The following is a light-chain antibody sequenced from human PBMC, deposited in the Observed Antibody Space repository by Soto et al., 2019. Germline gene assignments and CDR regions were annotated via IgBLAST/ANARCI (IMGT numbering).Light chain of an antibody. CDR1: QSISSW. CDR2: DAS. J-gene: IGKJ4*01. Sequence: DTQLTQSPSTLSASVGDRVTITCRASQSISSWLAWYQQKPGKAPKLLIYDASSLESGVPSRFSGSGSGTELTLTISSLQPDDFATYYCQHYSSYSALNFGGGTKV. V-gene: IGKV1-5*01. CDR3: QHYSSYSALN.